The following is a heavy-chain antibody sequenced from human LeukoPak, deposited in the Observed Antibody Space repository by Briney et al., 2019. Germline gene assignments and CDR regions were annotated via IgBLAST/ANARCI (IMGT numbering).Heavy chain of an antibody. J-gene: IGHJ5*02. D-gene: IGHD3-9*01. CDR2: IYYTGNT. Sequence: SESLSLTCPVYGSSISSYYWSWIRQPARKVLEWIGFIYYTGNTNYSPSLESLVTLSVDTSMNQFSPKLRSVTAADTAVHYCAKSNDWGNWFDPWGQGTLVTVSS. V-gene: IGHV4-59*01. CDR3: AKSNDWGNWFDP. CDR1: GSSISSYY.